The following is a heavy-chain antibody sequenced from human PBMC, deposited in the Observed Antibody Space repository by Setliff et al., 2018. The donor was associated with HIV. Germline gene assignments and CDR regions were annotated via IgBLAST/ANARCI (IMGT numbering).Heavy chain of an antibody. CDR1: GFTFDDYA. Sequence: GGSLRLSCAASGFTFDDYALSWVRQAPGKGLEWVSGISGSGGSTYYADSVKGRFTISRDNSKNTLFLRMNSLRADDTAVYYCATARPRHLVSTNPPYYFDYWGQGTLVTVSS. J-gene: IGHJ4*02. D-gene: IGHD2-8*02. CDR2: ISGSGGST. CDR3: ATARPRHLVSTNPPYYFDY. V-gene: IGHV3-23*01.